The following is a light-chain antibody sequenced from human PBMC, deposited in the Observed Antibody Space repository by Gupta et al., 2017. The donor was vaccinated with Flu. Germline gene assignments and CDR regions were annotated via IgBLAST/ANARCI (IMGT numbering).Light chain of an antibody. V-gene: IGLV1-44*01. CDR3: SAWDDSRNGHYV. Sequence: QSVLPHPPSASGTPAQGLTLSCSGSSSNIGTNSVHWYQQLPGTAPKPLIYDKNQRPSGVPDRFSGSKSGTSASLAISGLQLEDEADYYCSAWDDSRNGHYVFGTGTKVTVL. J-gene: IGLJ1*01. CDR1: SSNIGTNS. CDR2: DKN.